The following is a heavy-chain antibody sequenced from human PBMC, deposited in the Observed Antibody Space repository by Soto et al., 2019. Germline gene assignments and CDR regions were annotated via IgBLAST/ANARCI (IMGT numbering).Heavy chain of an antibody. CDR2: INPDNGNT. D-gene: IGHD1-1*01. J-gene: IGHJ6*02. CDR3: ARGKGMEQNYYYQGMDV. CDR1: GYTFTRYT. V-gene: IGHV1-3*01. Sequence: ASVKVSCKASGYTFTRYTMNWVRQAPGQRLEWMGWINPDNGNTKSSQKFQDRVTISRDTSASTAYMELRSLRSEDTAVYYCARGKGMEQNYYYQGMDVWGQGTTVTVSS.